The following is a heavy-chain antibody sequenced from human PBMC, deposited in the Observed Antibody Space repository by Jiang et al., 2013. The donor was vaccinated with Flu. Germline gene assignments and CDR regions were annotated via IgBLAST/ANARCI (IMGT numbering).Heavy chain of an antibody. J-gene: IGHJ4*02. CDR2: IWYDGSNK. D-gene: IGHD3-10*01. CDR1: GFTFSSYG. V-gene: IGHV3-33*01. Sequence: VQLVESGGGVVQPGRSLRLSCAASGFTFSSYGMHWVRQAPGKGLEWVAVIWYDGSNKYYADSVKGRFTISRDNSKNTLYLQMNSLRAEDTAVYYCARDTMDRYYPTYYFDYWGQGTLVTVSS. CDR3: ARDTMDRYYPTYYFDY.